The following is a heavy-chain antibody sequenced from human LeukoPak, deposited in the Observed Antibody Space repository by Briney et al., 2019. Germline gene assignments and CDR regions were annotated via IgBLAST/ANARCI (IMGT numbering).Heavy chain of an antibody. D-gene: IGHD6-13*01. CDR2: MNPNSGNT. Sequence: ASVKVSCKASGYTFTGYYTHWVRQAPGQGLEWMGWMNPNSGNTGYAQKFQGRVTMTRDTSISTAYMELSSLRSEDTAVYYCARVSHRRIAAAGMSGYWGQGTLVTVSS. V-gene: IGHV1-8*02. CDR3: ARVSHRRIAAAGMSGY. J-gene: IGHJ4*02. CDR1: GYTFTGYY.